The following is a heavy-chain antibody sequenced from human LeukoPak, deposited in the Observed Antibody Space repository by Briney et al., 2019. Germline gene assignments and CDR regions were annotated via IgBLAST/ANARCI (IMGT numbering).Heavy chain of an antibody. Sequence: SETLSLTCTASGGSISSHYWSWIRQPPGKGPEWIGYIYYSGSTNYNPSLKSRVTISIDTSKNQFSLNLSSVTAADTAVYYCARNGYDFWSGYYRPPYYFDYWGQGTLVTVSS. J-gene: IGHJ4*02. D-gene: IGHD3-3*01. CDR3: ARNGYDFWSGYYRPPYYFDY. V-gene: IGHV4-59*11. CDR2: IYYSGST. CDR1: GGSISSHY.